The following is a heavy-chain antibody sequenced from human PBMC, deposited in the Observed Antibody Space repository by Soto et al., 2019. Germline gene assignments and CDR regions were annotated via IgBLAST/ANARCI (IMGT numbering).Heavy chain of an antibody. V-gene: IGHV5-51*01. CDR3: ARHYYGSGSYPAYYMDV. Sequence: PGESLKISCKGSGYSFTSYWIGWVRQMPGKGLEWMGIIYPGDSDTRYSPSFQGQVTISADKSISTAYLQWSSLKASDTAMYYCARHYYGSGSYPAYYMDVWGKGTTVTVSS. CDR1: GYSFTSYW. D-gene: IGHD3-10*01. CDR2: IYPGDSDT. J-gene: IGHJ6*03.